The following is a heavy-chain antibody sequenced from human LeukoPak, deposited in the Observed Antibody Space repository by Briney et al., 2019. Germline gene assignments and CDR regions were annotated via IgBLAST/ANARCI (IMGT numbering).Heavy chain of an antibody. Sequence: ASVKVSCKASGGTFSSYAISWVRQAPGQALEWMGGIIPIFGTANYAQKFQGRVTITTDESTSTAYMELSSLRSEDTAVYYCARAAYSSSWYGWFDPWGQGTLVTVSS. J-gene: IGHJ5*02. V-gene: IGHV1-69*05. D-gene: IGHD6-13*01. CDR1: GGTFSSYA. CDR2: IIPIFGTA. CDR3: ARAAYSSSWYGWFDP.